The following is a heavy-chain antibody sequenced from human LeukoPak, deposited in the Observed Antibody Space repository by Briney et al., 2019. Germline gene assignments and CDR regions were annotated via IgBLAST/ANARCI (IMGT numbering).Heavy chain of an antibody. Sequence: GESLKISCKGSGYSFTYYWIGWVRQMPGKGLEWMGIIYPGDSDTRYIPSFQGQVTISADKSINTAYLQWTSLKASDSAMYYCAQLQGGGGSYSYVDYWGQGTLVTVSS. V-gene: IGHV5-51*01. CDR1: GYSFTYYW. D-gene: IGHD1-26*01. CDR2: IYPGDSDT. J-gene: IGHJ4*02. CDR3: AQLQGGGGSYSYVDY.